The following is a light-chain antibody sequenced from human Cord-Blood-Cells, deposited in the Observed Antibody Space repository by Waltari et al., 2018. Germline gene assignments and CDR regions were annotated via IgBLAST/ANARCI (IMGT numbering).Light chain of an antibody. CDR3: QQYDNLPFT. CDR2: DAS. CDR1: QDISNY. V-gene: IGKV1-33*01. J-gene: IGKJ3*01. Sequence: DIQMAQSPSSLSASVADRVTITCPASQDISNYLNWYQQKPGKAPKLLIYDASNLETGVPSRFSGSGSGTDFTFTISSLQPEDIATYYCQQYDNLPFTFGPGTKVDIK.